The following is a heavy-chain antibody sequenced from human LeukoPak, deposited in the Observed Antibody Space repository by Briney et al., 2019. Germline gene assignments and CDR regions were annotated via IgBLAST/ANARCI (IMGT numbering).Heavy chain of an antibody. CDR1: GFTFSSYG. V-gene: IGHV3-30*03. Sequence: PGRSLRLSCAASGFTFSSYGMHWVRQAPGKGLEWVAVISYDGSNKYYADSVKGRFTISRDNSKNTLYLQMNSLRAEDTAVYYCARESSGSYAFDIWGQGTMVTVSS. CDR2: ISYDGSNK. CDR3: ARESSGSYAFDI. D-gene: IGHD1-26*01. J-gene: IGHJ3*02.